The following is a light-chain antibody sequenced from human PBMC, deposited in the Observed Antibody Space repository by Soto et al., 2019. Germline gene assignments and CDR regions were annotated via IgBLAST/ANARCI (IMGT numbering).Light chain of an antibody. CDR1: QGISNY. V-gene: IGKV1-27*01. CDR2: AAS. J-gene: IGKJ1*01. CDR3: QKYNSAPPWT. Sequence: DIQMTQSPSSLSASVGDRVTITCRSSQGISNYLAWYKQKPGKVPKLLIYAASTLQSGVPSRFSGSGSGTDFTLTISSLQPEDGATYYCQKYNSAPPWTFGQGNKVEIK.